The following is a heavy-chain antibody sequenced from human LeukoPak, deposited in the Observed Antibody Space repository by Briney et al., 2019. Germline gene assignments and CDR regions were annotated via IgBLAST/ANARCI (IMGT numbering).Heavy chain of an antibody. CDR2: ISSSSSTI. CDR1: GFTFSSYS. J-gene: IGHJ4*02. Sequence: GGSLRLSCAASGFTFSSYSMNWVRQAPGKGLEWVSYISSSSSTIYYADSVKGRFTISRDNAKNSMYLQMNSLRAEDKAVYYCARDRVIGIVVVPAAPVFDYWGQGTLVTVSS. V-gene: IGHV3-48*04. CDR3: ARDRVIGIVVVPAAPVFDY. D-gene: IGHD2-2*01.